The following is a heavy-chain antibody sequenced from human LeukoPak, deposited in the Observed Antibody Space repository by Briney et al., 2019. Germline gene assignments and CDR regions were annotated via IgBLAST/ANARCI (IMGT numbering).Heavy chain of an antibody. CDR3: ARGIDIVVVPAAPRYFDY. J-gene: IGHJ4*02. D-gene: IGHD2-2*01. CDR2: INHSGST. V-gene: IGHV4-34*01. CDR1: GGSFSGYY. Sequence: PSETLSLTCAVYGGSFSGYYWSWLRQPPGKGLEWIGEINHSGSTNYNPSLKSRVTISVDTSKNQFSLKLSSVTAADTAVYYCARGIDIVVVPAAPRYFDYWGQGTQVTVSS.